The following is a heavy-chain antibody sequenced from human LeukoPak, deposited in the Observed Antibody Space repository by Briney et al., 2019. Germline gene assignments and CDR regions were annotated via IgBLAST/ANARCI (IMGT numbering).Heavy chain of an antibody. CDR1: GGSISSYY. J-gene: IGHJ4*02. CDR2: IYYSGST. CDR3: AGGSGDGQLFDY. Sequence: SETLSLTCTVSGGSISSYYWSWIRQPPGKGLEWIGYIYYSGSTYYNPSLKSRVTISVDTSKNQFSLKLSSVTAADTAVYYCAGGSGDGQLFDYWGQGTLVTVSS. V-gene: IGHV4-59*08. D-gene: IGHD3-10*01.